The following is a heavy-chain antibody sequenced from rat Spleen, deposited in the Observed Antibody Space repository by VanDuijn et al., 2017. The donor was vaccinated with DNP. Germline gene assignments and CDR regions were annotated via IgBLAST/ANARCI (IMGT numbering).Heavy chain of an antibody. Sequence: EVQLVESDGGLVQPGRSLKLSCAASGFTFSDYYMAWVRQAPTKGLEWVATISYNGGTPYYRDSVKGRFTISRDNAQSTLYLQVNSLRSEDTATYYCARHRTIMPYYYAMDAWGQGASVTVSS. J-gene: IGHJ4*01. D-gene: IGHD1-12*01. V-gene: IGHV5-7*01. CDR3: ARHRTIMPYYYAMDA. CDR2: ISYNGGTP. CDR1: GFTFSDYY.